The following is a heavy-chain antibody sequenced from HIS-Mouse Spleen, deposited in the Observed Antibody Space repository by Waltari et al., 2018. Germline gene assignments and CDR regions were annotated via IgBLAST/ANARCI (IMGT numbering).Heavy chain of an antibody. V-gene: IGHV4-39*07. CDR1: GGSILSSSYY. CDR3: ARDPRWNDGIDY. CDR2: IYYSGST. J-gene: IGHJ4*02. D-gene: IGHD1-1*01. Sequence: QLQLQESGPGLVKPSETLSLTCTVPGGSILSSSYYWGWIRQPPGKGLEWIGSIYYSGSTYYNPSLKSRVTISVDTSKNQLSLKLSSVTAADTAVYYCARDPRWNDGIDYWGQGTLVTVSS.